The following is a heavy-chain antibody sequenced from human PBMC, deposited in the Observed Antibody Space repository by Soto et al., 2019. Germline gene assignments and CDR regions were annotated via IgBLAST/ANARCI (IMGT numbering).Heavy chain of an antibody. CDR2: IYYSGST. CDR3: ARIPGTMVRGATPLPAHWFDP. Sequence: SETLSLTCTVSGGSISSSSYYWGWIRQPPGKGLEWIGSIYYSGSTYYNPSLKSRVTISVDTSKNQFSLKLSSVTAADTAVYYCARIPGTMVRGATPLPAHWFDPWGQGTLVTVSS. V-gene: IGHV4-39*01. J-gene: IGHJ5*02. D-gene: IGHD3-10*01. CDR1: GGSISSSSYY.